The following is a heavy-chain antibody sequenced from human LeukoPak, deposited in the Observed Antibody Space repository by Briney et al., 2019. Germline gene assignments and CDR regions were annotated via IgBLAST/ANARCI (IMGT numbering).Heavy chain of an antibody. V-gene: IGHV4-59*01. CDR2: IYYSGST. J-gene: IGHJ4*02. CDR1: GGSISSYY. Sequence: PSETLSLTCTVAGGSISSYYGSWIRQPPEEGLGWMGYIYYSGSTNYNPSLKRRVTIAVDTSKNQFSLKLSSVTAADTAVYYCARGIPSSGWSLRGYYFDSWGQGTLVTVSS. D-gene: IGHD6-19*01. CDR3: ARGIPSSGWSLRGYYFDS.